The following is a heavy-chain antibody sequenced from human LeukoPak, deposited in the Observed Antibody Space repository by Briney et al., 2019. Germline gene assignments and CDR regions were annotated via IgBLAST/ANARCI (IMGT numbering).Heavy chain of an antibody. J-gene: IGHJ4*02. CDR3: NTGPLRISMIVIDS. CDR1: GFTFSSYG. V-gene: IGHV3-30*02. D-gene: IGHD3-22*01. Sequence: GGSLRLSCAASGFTFSSYGMHWVRQAPGKGLEWVAFIRYDGSNKYYADSVKGRFTISRDNSKNTLYLQMNSLQTEDTAVYYCNTGPLRISMIVIDSWGQGTLVTVSS. CDR2: IRYDGSNK.